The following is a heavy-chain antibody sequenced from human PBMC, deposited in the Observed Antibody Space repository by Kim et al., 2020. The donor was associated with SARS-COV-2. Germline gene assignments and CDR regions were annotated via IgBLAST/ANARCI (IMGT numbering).Heavy chain of an antibody. J-gene: IGHJ4*02. V-gene: IGHV1-46*01. CDR3: ARDYGSGTYSKIPDY. CDR1: GYTFTSYY. CDR2: INPSGGST. D-gene: IGHD3-10*01. Sequence: ASVKVSCKASGYTFTSYYMHWVRQAPGQGLEWMGIINPSGGSTSYAQKFQGRVTMTRDTSTSTVYMELSSLRSEDTAVYYCARDYGSGTYSKIPDYWGQGTLVTVSS.